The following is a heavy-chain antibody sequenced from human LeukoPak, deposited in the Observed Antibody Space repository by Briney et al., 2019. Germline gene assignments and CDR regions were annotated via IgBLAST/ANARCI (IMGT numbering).Heavy chain of an antibody. CDR1: GFTFSSHA. D-gene: IGHD5-18*01. V-gene: IGHV3-23*01. CDR2: ISADSYYT. Sequence: PGGSLRLSCAASGFTFSSHAMSWVRQAPGKLLELVSAISADSYYTYYADSVQGRFTISRDNSKNTLYLQMNSLRAEDTALYYCANFVDTSMGGNDYWGQGTLVTVSS. CDR3: ANFVDTSMGGNDY. J-gene: IGHJ4*02.